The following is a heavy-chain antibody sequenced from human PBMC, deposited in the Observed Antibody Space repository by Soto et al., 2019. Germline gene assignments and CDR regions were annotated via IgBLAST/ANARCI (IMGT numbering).Heavy chain of an antibody. V-gene: IGHV1-18*01. Sequence: QVQLVQSGGEVKKPGASVKVSCKASGYTFTIYGINWVRQAPGQGLEWMGWISPDNGNTNYAQKLQGRVTMTTDTSTSTGDMELRSLRSDDTAVYYCARALGYSGYAGMDVWGQVTTVTVSS. CDR2: ISPDNGNT. J-gene: IGHJ6*02. D-gene: IGHD5-12*01. CDR1: GYTFTIYG. CDR3: ARALGYSGYAGMDV.